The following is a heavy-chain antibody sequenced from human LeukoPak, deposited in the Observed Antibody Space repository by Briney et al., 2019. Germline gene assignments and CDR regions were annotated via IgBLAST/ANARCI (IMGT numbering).Heavy chain of an antibody. V-gene: IGHV1-18*01. CDR3: ARVRGVLLWSRIDP. CDR2: ISAYNGNT. Sequence: ASVKVSCKASGYTFTSYGISWVRQAPGQGLEWIGWISAYNGNTNYAQKLQGRVTMTTDTSTSTAYMELRSLRSDDTAVYYCARVRGVLLWSRIDPWGQGTLVTVSS. J-gene: IGHJ5*02. D-gene: IGHD3-10*01. CDR1: GYTFTSYG.